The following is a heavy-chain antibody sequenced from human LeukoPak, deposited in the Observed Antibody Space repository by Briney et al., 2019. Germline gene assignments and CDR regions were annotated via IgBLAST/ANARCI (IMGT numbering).Heavy chain of an antibody. V-gene: IGHV1-18*01. J-gene: IGHJ4*02. Sequence: ASVKVSCKASGYTFTSYGISWVQQAPGQGLEWMGWISAYNGNTNYAQKLQGRVTMTTDTSTSTAYMELRSLRSDDTAVYYCAGGVFGRANYYDSSGYYYWGQGTLVTVSS. CDR1: GYTFTSYG. CDR2: ISAYNGNT. D-gene: IGHD3-22*01. CDR3: AGGVFGRANYYDSSGYYY.